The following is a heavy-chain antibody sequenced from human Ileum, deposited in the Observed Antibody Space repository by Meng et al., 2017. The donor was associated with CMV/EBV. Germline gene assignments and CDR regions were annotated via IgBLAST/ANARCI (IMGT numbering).Heavy chain of an antibody. V-gene: IGHV4-39*02. CDR2: IYYSGSS. Sequence: GSLRLSCTVSGGSISSTLYYWGWIRQPPGKGLEWIGNIYYSGSSYYNPSVKSRVSISIDTAKNQFSLRLSSVTAADAAVYYCARERNSARRFDSWGQGTLVTVSS. D-gene: IGHD3-10*01. J-gene: IGHJ4*02. CDR3: ARERNSARRFDS. CDR1: GGSISSTLYY.